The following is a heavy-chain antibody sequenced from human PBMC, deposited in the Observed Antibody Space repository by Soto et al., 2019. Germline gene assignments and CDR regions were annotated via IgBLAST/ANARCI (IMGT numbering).Heavy chain of an antibody. Sequence: SETLSLTCTVSGGSISSGGYYWSWIRQHPGKGLEWIGYIYYSGSTYYNPSLKSRVTISVDTSKNQFSLKLSSVTAADTAVYYCARDTYYYDSSGSGAFDIRGQGTMVTVSS. CDR3: ARDTYYYDSSGSGAFDI. J-gene: IGHJ3*02. V-gene: IGHV4-31*03. CDR1: GGSISSGGYY. D-gene: IGHD3-22*01. CDR2: IYYSGST.